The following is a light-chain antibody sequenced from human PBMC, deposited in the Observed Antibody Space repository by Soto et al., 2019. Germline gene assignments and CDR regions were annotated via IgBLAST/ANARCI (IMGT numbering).Light chain of an antibody. CDR3: QQYGGSPLT. J-gene: IGKJ4*01. CDR2: GAS. V-gene: IGKV3-20*01. CDR1: QSVTSTY. Sequence: EIVLTQSPGTLSLSPGERATLSCRASQSVTSTYLAWYQQKPGQAPRLLIYGASNRATGIPDRFTGSGSGTDFTLTISRLEPEDFVVYYCQQYGGSPLTFGGGTKVEIK.